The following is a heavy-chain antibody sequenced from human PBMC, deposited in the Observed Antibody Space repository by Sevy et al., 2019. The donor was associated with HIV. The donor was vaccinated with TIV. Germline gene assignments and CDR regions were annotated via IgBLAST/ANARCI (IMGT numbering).Heavy chain of an antibody. D-gene: IGHD5-12*01. CDR2: ITRNSYESYGGTT. Sequence: GGSPRLSCTTSGFTFDDYAMSWFRQAPGKGLEWVAFITRNSYESYGGTTDYAASVKGRFIISRDDSKSIAYLQMNSLKTEDTAVYYCARGLATADTPEYYFDSWGQGTLVNVSS. V-gene: IGHV3-49*03. CDR1: GFTFDDYA. J-gene: IGHJ4*02. CDR3: ARGLATADTPEYYFDS.